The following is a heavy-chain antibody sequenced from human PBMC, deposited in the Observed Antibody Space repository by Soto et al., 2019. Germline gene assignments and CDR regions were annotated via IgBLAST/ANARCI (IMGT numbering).Heavy chain of an antibody. V-gene: IGHV1-69*01. J-gene: IGHJ4*02. D-gene: IGHD2-8*01. Sequence: QVQLVQSGAEVKKPGSSVKVSCKASGGTFSSYSINWVRQAPGQGLEWMGEIIPIFGTANYAQKFQGRVTIAADESTSTAYMVLSSLGSEETAVYYCVRDGVRRSGGIEYWGLGTVVTVYS. CDR1: GGTFSSYS. CDR3: VRDGVRRSGGIEY. CDR2: IIPIFGTA.